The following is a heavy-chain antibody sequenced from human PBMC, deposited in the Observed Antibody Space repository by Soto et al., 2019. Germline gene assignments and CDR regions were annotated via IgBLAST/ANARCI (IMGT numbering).Heavy chain of an antibody. CDR1: GFTFSSYA. V-gene: IGHV3-23*01. J-gene: IGHJ4*02. Sequence: GGSLRLSCAASGFTFSSYAMSWVRQAPGKGLEWVSTISGSGGSTYYADSVKGRFTISRDNSKNTLYLQMNSLRAEETAVYYCAKGRSVATISATGRYYFDYWGQGTLVTVSS. CDR3: AKGRSVATISATGRYYFDY. D-gene: IGHD5-12*01. CDR2: ISGSGGST.